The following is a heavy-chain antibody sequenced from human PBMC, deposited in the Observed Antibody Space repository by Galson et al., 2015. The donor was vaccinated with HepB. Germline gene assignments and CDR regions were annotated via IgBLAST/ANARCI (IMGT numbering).Heavy chain of an antibody. J-gene: IGHJ5*02. CDR2: IIPMFGIA. CDR3: ARGGGYCSSTSCYTLADNWFDP. D-gene: IGHD2-2*02. Sequence: SVKVSCKASGGTFTIYHISWVRQAPGQGLEWMGGIIPMFGIANYAQKFQGRVTITADKSTSTAYLELSSLRSEDTAVYYWARGGGYCSSTSCYTLADNWFDPWGQGTLVTVSS. V-gene: IGHV1-69*10. CDR1: GGTFTIYH.